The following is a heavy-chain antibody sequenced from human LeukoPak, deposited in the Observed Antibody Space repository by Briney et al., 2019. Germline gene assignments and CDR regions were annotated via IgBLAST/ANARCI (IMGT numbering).Heavy chain of an antibody. D-gene: IGHD3-16*01. Sequence: GGTLRLSCVASGFTLTSYTIDWVCQPPGKGLEWLGVISHDDSNKYYPSSVKGRFTISSDNSNDTVYLQFNSLGPEDTATYYCATLYLVILITSECFYPCGQGTLVTVSS. CDR1: GFTLTSYT. V-gene: IGHV3-30-3*01. J-gene: IGHJ5*02. CDR2: ISHDDSNK. CDR3: ATLYLVILITSECFYP.